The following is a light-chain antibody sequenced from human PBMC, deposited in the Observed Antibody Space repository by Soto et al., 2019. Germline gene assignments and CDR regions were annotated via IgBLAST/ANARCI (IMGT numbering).Light chain of an antibody. J-gene: IGKJ1*01. CDR2: GAS. Sequence: EIVLTQSPGTLSLSPGERATLSCRASQSVSGSYLAWYQQKPGQAPRLLIYGASSRATGIPDRFSGSGSGTDFTLTISRLEPEDSAVYYCQQYGSSPTTFGQRTKVEL. V-gene: IGKV3-20*01. CDR3: QQYGSSPTT. CDR1: QSVSGSY.